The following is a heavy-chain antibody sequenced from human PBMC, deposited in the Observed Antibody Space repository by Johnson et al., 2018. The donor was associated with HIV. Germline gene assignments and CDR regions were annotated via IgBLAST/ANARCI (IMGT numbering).Heavy chain of an antibody. D-gene: IGHD3-22*01. V-gene: IGHV3-66*01. CDR3: ARLVSSSFTHAFNM. CDR2: IYSGGST. CDR1: GFTVSSNY. J-gene: IGHJ3*02. Sequence: VQLVESGGGLVQPVGSLRLSCAASGFTVSSNYMSWVRQAPGKGLEWVSVIYSGGSTYYADSVKGRFTISRDNSKNTLYLQMNSLRAEDTALYYCARLVSSSFTHAFNMWGQGTMVTVSS.